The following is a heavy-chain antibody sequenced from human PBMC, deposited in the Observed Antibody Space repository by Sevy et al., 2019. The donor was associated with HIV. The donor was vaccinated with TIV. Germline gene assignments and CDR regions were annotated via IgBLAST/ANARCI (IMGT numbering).Heavy chain of an antibody. D-gene: IGHD3-22*01. CDR3: AKEDSGGYLY. V-gene: IGHV3-30*04. CDR1: GFMFSVYT. CDR2: ISYDGVSQ. Sequence: GGSLRLSCAASGFMFSVYTMHWVRQAPGKGLEWMAVISYDGVSQYYADSVKGRFIISRDNSKNTLDLQMNSLGAGDTAVYYCAKEDSGGYLYWGQGTLVTVSS. J-gene: IGHJ4*02.